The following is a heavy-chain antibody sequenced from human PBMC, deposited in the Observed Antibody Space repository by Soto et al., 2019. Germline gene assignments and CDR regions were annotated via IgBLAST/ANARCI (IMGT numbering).Heavy chain of an antibody. J-gene: IGHJ4*02. CDR1: GFTFSSYA. CDR3: AKDSGYMTTGKPFDY. CDR2: ISGSGGST. V-gene: IGHV3-23*01. D-gene: IGHD4-17*01. Sequence: PVGSLRLSCAASGFTFSSYAMSWVRQAPGKGLEWVSAISGSGGSTYYADSVKGRFTISRDNSKNTLYLQMNSLRAEDTAVYYCAKDSGYMTTGKPFDYWGQGTLVTVSS.